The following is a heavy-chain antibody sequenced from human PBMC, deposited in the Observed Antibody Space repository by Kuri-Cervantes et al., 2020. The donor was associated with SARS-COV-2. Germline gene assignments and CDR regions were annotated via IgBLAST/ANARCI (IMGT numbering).Heavy chain of an antibody. V-gene: IGHV3-21*01. CDR3: ARDVYDFWTAYPQASAAGDYHYCGLDV. CDR1: GFTFSSYS. J-gene: IGHJ6*02. Sequence: GESLKISCAASGFTFSSYSMNWVRQAPGKGLEWVSSISSSSSYIYYADSVKGRFTISRDNAKNSLYLQMNSLRAEDTAVYYCARDVYDFWTAYPQASAAGDYHYCGLDVWGQGTTVTVSS. D-gene: IGHD3-3*01. CDR2: ISSSSSYI.